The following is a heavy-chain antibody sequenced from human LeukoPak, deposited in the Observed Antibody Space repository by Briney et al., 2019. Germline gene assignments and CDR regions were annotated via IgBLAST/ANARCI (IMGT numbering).Heavy chain of an antibody. CDR2: IYTSGST. CDR1: DGSISSGSYY. CDR3: ARVRVGATTTFDY. D-gene: IGHD1-26*01. Sequence: SEXLSLTCTVSDGSISSGSYYWSWIRQPAGKGVEWIGRIYTSGSTNYNPSLKSRVTISVDTSKNQFSLKLSSVTAADTAVYYCARVRVGATTTFDYWGQGTLVTVSS. V-gene: IGHV4-61*02. J-gene: IGHJ4*02.